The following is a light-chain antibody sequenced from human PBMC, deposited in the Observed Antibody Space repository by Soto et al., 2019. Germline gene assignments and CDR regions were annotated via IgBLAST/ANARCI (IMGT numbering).Light chain of an antibody. CDR1: SSDVGGYNY. V-gene: IGLV2-8*01. CDR3: SSYAGSNIPVV. CDR2: EVS. Sequence: QSVLTQPPSASGSPGQSVTISCTGTSSDVGGYNYVSWYQQHPGKAPKLMIYEVSKRPSGVPDRFSGSKSGNTASLTVSGLQAEHEADYYCSSYAGSNIPVVFGGGTKLTVL. J-gene: IGLJ2*01.